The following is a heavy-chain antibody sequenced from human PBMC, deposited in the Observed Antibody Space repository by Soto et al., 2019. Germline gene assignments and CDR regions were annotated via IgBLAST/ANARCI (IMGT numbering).Heavy chain of an antibody. CDR2: IYYSGST. Sequence: SETLSLTCTVSGGAISSYYWSWVRQPPGKGLEWIGYIYYSGSTNYNPSLKSRVTISVDTSKNQFSLKLSSVTAADTAVYYCARQLGYCSGGSCYWGYDAFDIWGQGTMVT. CDR3: ARQLGYCSGGSCYWGYDAFDI. J-gene: IGHJ3*02. V-gene: IGHV4-59*08. CDR1: GGAISSYY. D-gene: IGHD2-15*01.